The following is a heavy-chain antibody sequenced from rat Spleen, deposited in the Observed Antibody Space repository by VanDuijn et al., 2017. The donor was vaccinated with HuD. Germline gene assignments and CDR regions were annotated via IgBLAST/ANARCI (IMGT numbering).Heavy chain of an antibody. Sequence: EVQLVESGGGLVQPGRSLKLSCAASGFTFSNYWMSWIRQAPGKGLEWVASITNTGGSIYYPDSVKGRFTISRDNAQNTLYQQMNSLRSEDTATYYCTRPPYNNHFDYWGQGVMVTVSS. V-gene: IGHV5-31*01. CDR3: TRPPYNNHFDY. CDR1: GFTFSNYW. D-gene: IGHD1-10*01. J-gene: IGHJ2*01. CDR2: ITNTGGSI.